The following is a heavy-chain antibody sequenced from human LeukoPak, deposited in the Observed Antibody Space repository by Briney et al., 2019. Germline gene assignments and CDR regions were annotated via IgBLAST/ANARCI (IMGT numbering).Heavy chain of an antibody. D-gene: IGHD5-12*01. CDR1: GFTFNSYW. V-gene: IGHV3-74*01. J-gene: IGHJ3*02. Sequence: GESLRLSCGASGFTFNSYWFHWVRQAPGKGLVWVSRIDNDGTDTIYADSVKGRFAISRDNAKNTLYLQMDSLRAEDTAVYYCARGGFSHGFDIWGQGAMVTVSS. CDR2: IDNDGTDT. CDR3: ARGGFSHGFDI.